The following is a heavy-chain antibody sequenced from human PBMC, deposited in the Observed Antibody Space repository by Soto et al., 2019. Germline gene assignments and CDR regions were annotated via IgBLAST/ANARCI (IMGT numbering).Heavy chain of an antibody. D-gene: IGHD3-22*01. J-gene: IGHJ4*02. CDR3: ARDPSSSGYRFDY. V-gene: IGHV3-33*01. CDR1: GFTFSNYG. CDR2: IWYDGSKK. Sequence: GGSLRLSCAVSGFTFSNYGFHWVRQAPGKGLEWVALIWYDGSKKYYGDSVKGRFTVSRDDSKNTLYLQMNSLRAEDTAVYYGARDPSSSGYRFDYWGQGTLVTVSS.